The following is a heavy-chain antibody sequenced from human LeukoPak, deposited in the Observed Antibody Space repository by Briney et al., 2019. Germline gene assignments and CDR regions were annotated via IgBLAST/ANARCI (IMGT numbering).Heavy chain of an antibody. CDR1: GFTVSSNY. J-gene: IGHJ3*02. Sequence: GGSLRLSCAASGFTVSSNYMSWVRQAPGKGLEWVSVIYSGGSTYYADSVKGRFTISRDNSKNTLYLQMNSLRAEDTAVYYCAKSRKIFGVVIIMAFDIWGQGTMVTVSS. CDR3: AKSRKIFGVVIIMAFDI. D-gene: IGHD3-3*01. CDR2: IYSGGST. V-gene: IGHV3-53*01.